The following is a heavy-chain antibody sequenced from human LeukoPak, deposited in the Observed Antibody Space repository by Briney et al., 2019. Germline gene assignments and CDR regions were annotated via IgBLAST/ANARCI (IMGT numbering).Heavy chain of an antibody. J-gene: IGHJ3*02. CDR2: ISPYNGDT. CDR1: GYSFTSHY. V-gene: IGHV1-18*01. CDR3: ARLGYCTDGARYILSSGDVFDI. Sequence: ASVKVSCTASGYSFTSHYITWVRKAPGQGPEWMGWISPYNGDTKYAQNFQGRVTMTADTSTSTAHMDLRSLTSDDTAVYYCARLGYCTDGARYILSSGDVFDIWGQGTMVTVS. D-gene: IGHD3-10*02.